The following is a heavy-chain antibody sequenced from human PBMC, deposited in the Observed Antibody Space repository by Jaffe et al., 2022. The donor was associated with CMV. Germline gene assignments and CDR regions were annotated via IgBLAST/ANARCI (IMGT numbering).Heavy chain of an antibody. CDR3: ARYYYGSGSYYTYSYYYYYYMDV. CDR2: IKQDGSEK. CDR1: GFTFSSYW. J-gene: IGHJ6*03. V-gene: IGHV3-7*03. Sequence: EVQLVESGGGLVQPGGSLRLSCAASGFTFSSYWMSWVRQAPGKGLEWVANIKQDGSEKYYVDSVKGRFTISRDNAKNSLYLQMNSLRAEDTAVYYCARYYYGSGSYYTYSYYYYYYMDVWGKGTTVTVSS. D-gene: IGHD3-10*01.